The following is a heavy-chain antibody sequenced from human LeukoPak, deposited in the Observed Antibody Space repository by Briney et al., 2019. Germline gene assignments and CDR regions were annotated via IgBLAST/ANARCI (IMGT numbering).Heavy chain of an antibody. J-gene: IGHJ6*02. Sequence: TGGSLRLSCGASGFTFSSNWMSWVRQVPGKGLGWVANIKQDGSEKFYADSVKGRFTISRDNSKNTVDLQMNSLRAEDTAVYYCAKYGSGSDYYYYGLDVWGQGTTVTVSS. CDR1: GFTFSSNW. CDR2: IKQDGSEK. D-gene: IGHD3-10*01. V-gene: IGHV3-7*02. CDR3: AKYGSGSDYYYYGLDV.